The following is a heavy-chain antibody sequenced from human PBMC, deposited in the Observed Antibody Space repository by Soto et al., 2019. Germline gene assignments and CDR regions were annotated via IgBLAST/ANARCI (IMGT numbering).Heavy chain of an antibody. D-gene: IGHD3-10*01. V-gene: IGHV3-23*01. CDR1: GFAFSSYA. CDR3: ARDLCFGEFRFDS. CDR2: ISGSGGST. J-gene: IGHJ4*01. Sequence: GGSLRLSCAASGFAFSSYAMSWVRQAPGKGLEWVSAISGSGGSTYYADSVTGRFTISRDNSKNTLYLQMNSQRAGDTAVWYWARDLCFGEFRFDSWGQGTVVTVPS.